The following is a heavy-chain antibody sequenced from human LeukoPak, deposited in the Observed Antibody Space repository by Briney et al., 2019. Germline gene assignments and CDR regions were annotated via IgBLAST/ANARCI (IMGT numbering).Heavy chain of an antibody. CDR1: GFTFSSYA. J-gene: IGHJ6*02. V-gene: IGHV3-30-3*02. CDR2: ISYDGSNK. Sequence: PGGSLRLSCAASGFTFSSYAMHWVRQAPGKGLEWVAVISYDGSNKYYADSVKGRFTISRDNSKNTLYLQMNSLRAEDTAVYYCAKPRSGAYYYYYGMDVWGQGTTVTVSS. D-gene: IGHD3-3*01. CDR3: AKPRSGAYYYYYGMDV.